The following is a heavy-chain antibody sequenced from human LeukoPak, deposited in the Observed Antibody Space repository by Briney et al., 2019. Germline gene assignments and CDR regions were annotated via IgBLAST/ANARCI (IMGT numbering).Heavy chain of an antibody. CDR1: GFTFSSYW. Sequence: GSLRLSCAASGFTFSSYWMSWVRQPPGKGLEWIGEINHSGTTNYNPSLKSRVTISVDTSKNQFSLKLTSVTAADTAVYYCARGSGDYENYAFDLWGQGTMVTVSS. J-gene: IGHJ3*01. CDR3: ARGSGDYENYAFDL. V-gene: IGHV4-34*01. D-gene: IGHD4-17*01. CDR2: INHSGTT.